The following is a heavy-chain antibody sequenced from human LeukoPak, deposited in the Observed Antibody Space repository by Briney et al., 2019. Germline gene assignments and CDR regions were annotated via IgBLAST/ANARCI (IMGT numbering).Heavy chain of an antibody. CDR3: ARAHSGSYLGDAFDI. V-gene: IGHV3-21*01. J-gene: IGHJ3*02. Sequence: GGSLRLSCAASGFTFSSYSMNWVRQAQGKGLEWVSSISSTSNYIYSADSVKGRFTISRDNAKNSVYLQMNSLRAEDTAVYYCARAHSGSYLGDAFDIWGQGTMVTVSS. D-gene: IGHD1-26*01. CDR1: GFTFSSYS. CDR2: ISSTSNYI.